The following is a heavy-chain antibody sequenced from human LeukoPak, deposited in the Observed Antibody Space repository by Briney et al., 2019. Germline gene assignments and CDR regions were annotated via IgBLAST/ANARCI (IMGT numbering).Heavy chain of an antibody. D-gene: IGHD6-19*01. CDR2: INPRTGSR. J-gene: IGHJ3*02. CDR3: AREEQWHKEAFDI. V-gene: IGHV1-46*01. CDR1: GYTFTNYF. Sequence: GASVKVSCKASGYTFTNYFIHWVRQAPGQGLEWMGLINPRTGSRTYAQKFQGRVTMTRDTSTSTVYMELSSLTSEDTAVYFCAREEQWHKEAFDIWGHGTMVTVSS.